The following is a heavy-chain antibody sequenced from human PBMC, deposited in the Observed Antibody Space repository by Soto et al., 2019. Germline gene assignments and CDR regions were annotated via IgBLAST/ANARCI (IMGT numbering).Heavy chain of an antibody. Sequence: QVQLVQSGAEVKKPGASVRVSCKASGYTFTAYAMDWVRQTPGQRLEWVGWSNVVTGDTEYSQQFQGRVNITREPSARTLYMELSSLRSEDTAVYYCARHVDTSMSAQLDYCGQGSLVTLSS. D-gene: IGHD5-18*01. CDR1: GYTFTAYA. CDR2: SNVVTGDT. J-gene: IGHJ4*02. V-gene: IGHV1-3*01. CDR3: ARHVDTSMSAQLDY.